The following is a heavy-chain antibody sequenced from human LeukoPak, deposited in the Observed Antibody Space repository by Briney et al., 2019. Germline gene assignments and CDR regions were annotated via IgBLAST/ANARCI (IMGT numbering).Heavy chain of an antibody. J-gene: IGHJ6*03. CDR1: GFTFSSYG. CDR3: AKDSEDIVVVPAAIRGVYYYYYMDV. V-gene: IGHV3-30*18. Sequence: PGRSLRLSCAASGFTFSSYGMHWVRQAPGKGLEWVAVISYDGSNKYYADSVKGRFTISRDNSKNTLYLQMNSLRAEDTAVYYCAKDSEDIVVVPAAIRGVYYYYYMDVWGKGTTVTVSS. CDR2: ISYDGSNK. D-gene: IGHD2-2*01.